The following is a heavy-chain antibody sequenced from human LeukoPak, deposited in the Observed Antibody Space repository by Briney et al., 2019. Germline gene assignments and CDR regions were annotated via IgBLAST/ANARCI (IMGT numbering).Heavy chain of an antibody. CDR1: GYTFTSYY. CDR3: ARSDYNDYRGLGF. D-gene: IGHD4-11*01. J-gene: IGHJ4*02. Sequence: ASVKVSCKTSGYTFTSYYMHWVRQAPGQGLEWMGIINPSGGGTTYARKFQGRVTMTRDTSTSTVYMELSSLRSEDTAVYYCARSDYNDYRGLGFWGQGTLVTVSS. V-gene: IGHV1-46*01. CDR2: INPSGGGT.